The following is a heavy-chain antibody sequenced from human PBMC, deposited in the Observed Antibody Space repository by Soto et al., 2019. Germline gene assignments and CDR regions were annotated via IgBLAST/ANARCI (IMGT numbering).Heavy chain of an antibody. D-gene: IGHD3-16*01. V-gene: IGHV1-18*04. CDR3: ARDVRGAGYYYYYSIDV. J-gene: IGHJ6*02. CDR1: GYTFTSYG. Sequence: GAPVNVSCKASGYTFTSYGISWVRQAPGQGLEWMGWISAYNGNTNYAQKLQGRVTMTTDTSTSTAYMELRSLRSDDTAVYYCARDVRGAGYYYYYSIDVWGQGTKCTVSS. CDR2: ISAYNGNT.